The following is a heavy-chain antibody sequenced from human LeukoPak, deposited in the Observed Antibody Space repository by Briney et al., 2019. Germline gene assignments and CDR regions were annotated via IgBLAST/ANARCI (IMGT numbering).Heavy chain of an antibody. D-gene: IGHD4-17*01. CDR2: INTNTGNP. J-gene: IGHJ6*02. V-gene: IGHV7-4-1*02. Sequence: ASVKVSCKASGYTFTSYAMNWVRQAPGQGLEWMGWINTNTGNPTYAQGFTGRFVFSLDTSVSTAYLQISSLKAEDTAVYYCAREVHDYGDYTLYGMDVWGQGTTVTVSS. CDR3: AREVHDYGDYTLYGMDV. CDR1: GYTFTSYA.